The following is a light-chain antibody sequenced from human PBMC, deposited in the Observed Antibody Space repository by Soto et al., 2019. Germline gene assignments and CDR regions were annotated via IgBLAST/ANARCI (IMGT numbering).Light chain of an antibody. J-gene: IGKJ1*01. CDR2: GAS. CDR3: QQYNNWPGT. CDR1: QSVSSN. V-gene: IGKV3-15*01. Sequence: EIVMTQSPATLSVSPEARATLSCRASQSVSSNLAWYQQKPGQAPRLLIYGASTRATGIPDRFSGSGSGTEFTLTISSLQSEDFAVYYCQQYNNWPGTFGQGTKVDIK.